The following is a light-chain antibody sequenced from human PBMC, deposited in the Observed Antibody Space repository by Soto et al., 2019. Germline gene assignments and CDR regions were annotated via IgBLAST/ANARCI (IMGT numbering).Light chain of an antibody. Sequence: QLVLTQSPSASASLGASVKLTCTLSSGHSSYAIAWHQQQPEKGPRYLMKLNSDGSHSKGDGIPDRFSGSSSGAERYLTISSLQSEDEADYYCQTWGTGIHYV. J-gene: IGLJ1*01. CDR3: QTWGTGIHYV. CDR2: LNSDGSH. V-gene: IGLV4-69*01. CDR1: SGHSSYA.